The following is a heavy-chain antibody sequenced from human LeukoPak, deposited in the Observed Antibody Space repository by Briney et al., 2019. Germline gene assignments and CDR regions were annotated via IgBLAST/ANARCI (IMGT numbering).Heavy chain of an antibody. CDR1: GFTFSSYG. V-gene: IGHV3-30*03. CDR3: ARDSVEWYIFDY. D-gene: IGHD3-3*01. CDR2: ISYDGSNK. J-gene: IGHJ4*02. Sequence: GRSLRLSCAASGFTFSSYGMHWVRQAPGKGLEWVAVISYDGSNKYYADSVKGRFTISRDNSKNTLYLLMNSLRAEDTAVYYCARDSVEWYIFDYWGQGTLVTVSS.